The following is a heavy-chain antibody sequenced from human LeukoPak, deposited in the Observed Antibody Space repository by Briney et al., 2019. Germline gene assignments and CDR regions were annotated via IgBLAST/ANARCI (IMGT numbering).Heavy chain of an antibody. Sequence: GGSLRPSCAASGFTFSNYAMSWVRQAPGKGLEWVSSINGRGGSTYYADSVKGRFTISRDNSKNTLYLQMDSLRAEDTALYYCARDSGWLRYHDWGQGALVTVSS. D-gene: IGHD5-12*01. CDR1: GFTFSNYA. J-gene: IGHJ4*02. V-gene: IGHV3-23*01. CDR2: INGRGGST. CDR3: ARDSGWLRYHD.